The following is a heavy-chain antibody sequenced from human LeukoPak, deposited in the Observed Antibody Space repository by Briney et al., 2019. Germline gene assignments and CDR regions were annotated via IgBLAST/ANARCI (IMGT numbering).Heavy chain of an antibody. CDR1: GFTFSDYG. CDR3: AKSGCGNPTCYINF. CDR2: MSYDGRNK. D-gene: IGHD2-2*02. J-gene: IGHJ4*02. Sequence: PGGSLRLSCAASGFTFSDYGMHWVRQAPGKGLEWVAVMSYDGRNKYYADFVKGRFTISRDNSKNTLYLKMNSLRPEDTAVYYCAKSGCGNPTCYINFWGQGTLVTVSS. V-gene: IGHV3-30*18.